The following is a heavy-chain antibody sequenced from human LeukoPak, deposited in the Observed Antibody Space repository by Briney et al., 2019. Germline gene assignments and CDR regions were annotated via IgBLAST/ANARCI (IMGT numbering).Heavy chain of an antibody. V-gene: IGHV3-7*01. CDR2: INPVGTAT. D-gene: IGHD3-10*01. J-gene: IGHJ4*02. CDR1: GFSFSAYW. CDR3: GRFGYVSGVDL. Sequence: PGGSLRLSCAASGFSFSAYWMTWVRQAPGAGLEFVANINPVGTATYYADPVKGRFTISRDNAKNLVYLQMNSLRAEDTAVYHCGRFGYVSGVDLWGQGTLVTVSS.